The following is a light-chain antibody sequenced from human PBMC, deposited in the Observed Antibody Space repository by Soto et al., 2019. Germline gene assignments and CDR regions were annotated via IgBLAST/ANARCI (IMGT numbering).Light chain of an antibody. V-gene: IGKV3D-20*01. CDR1: QTVSSNY. Sequence: PGERATLSCGASQTVSSNYLAWYQQKPGLAPRLLIYDASNRVTGIPDRFSGGGSGTDFTLTISRLEPEDFGMYYCQHYDSPPYTFGQGTKLEIK. CDR3: QHYDSPPYT. CDR2: DAS. J-gene: IGKJ2*01.